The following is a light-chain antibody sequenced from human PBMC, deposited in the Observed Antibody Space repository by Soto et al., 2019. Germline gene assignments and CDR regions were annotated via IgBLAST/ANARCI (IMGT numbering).Light chain of an antibody. CDR3: QQYGSFSPIT. J-gene: IGKJ4*01. CDR1: RSISNW. Sequence: DIQMTQSPSTLSASVGDRVTITGRASRSISNWLAWYQQRPGIAPTLLIFDASILQSGVPSRFSGSGSATEFTLSISRLQTDDFATYYCQQYGSFSPITFGGGTKVDIK. CDR2: DAS. V-gene: IGKV1-5*01.